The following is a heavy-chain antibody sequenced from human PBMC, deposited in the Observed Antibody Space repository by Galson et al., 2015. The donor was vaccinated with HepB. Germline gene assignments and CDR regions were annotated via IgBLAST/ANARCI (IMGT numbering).Heavy chain of an antibody. V-gene: IGHV3-23*01. CDR1: GFTFSSYA. J-gene: IGHJ3*02. CDR3: AKDRYDYVWGSYRYRGGAFDI. CDR2: ISGSGGST. D-gene: IGHD3-16*02. Sequence: SLRLSCAASGFTFSSYAMSWVRQAPGKGLEWVSAISGSGGSTYYADSVKGRFTISRDNSKNTLYLQMNSLRAEDTAVYYCAKDRYDYVWGSYRYRGGAFDIWGQGTMVTVSS.